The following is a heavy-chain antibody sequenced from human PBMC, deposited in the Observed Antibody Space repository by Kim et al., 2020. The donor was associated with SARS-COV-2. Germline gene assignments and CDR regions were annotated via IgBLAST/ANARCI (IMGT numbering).Heavy chain of an antibody. CDR3: AREGYSSSWSIGDAFDI. CDR1: GFTFSSYG. CDR2: ISDDGNNK. Sequence: GGSLRLSCAASGFTFSSYGLHWVRQAPGKGLEWVAVISDDGNNKYYSDSVKGRFTVSRDNSKNTLSLQMNSLTAEDTALYYCAREGYSSSWSIGDAFDIWGQGTMVTVSS. V-gene: IGHV3-30*04. J-gene: IGHJ3*02. D-gene: IGHD6-13*01.